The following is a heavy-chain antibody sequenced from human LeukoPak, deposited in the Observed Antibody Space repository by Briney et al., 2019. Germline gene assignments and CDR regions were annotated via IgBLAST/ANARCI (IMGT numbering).Heavy chain of an antibody. D-gene: IGHD2-2*01. CDR2: ISTGGDRA. V-gene: IGHV3-23*01. CDR3: AVDCSSPSCYGQSAFDI. Sequence: RAGGSLRLSCAASGFTFSNYAMDWVRQAPGKGLEWVSAISTGGDRAYYADSVKGRFTTSRDNSRNTLYLQLNSLGAEDTAIYYCAVDCSSPSCYGQSAFDIWGQGTMVTVSS. CDR1: GFTFSNYA. J-gene: IGHJ3*02.